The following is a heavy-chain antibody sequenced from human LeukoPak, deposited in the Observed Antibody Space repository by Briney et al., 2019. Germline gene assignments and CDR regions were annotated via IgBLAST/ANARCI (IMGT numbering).Heavy chain of an antibody. CDR2: ISTTGSSI. CDR3: ARGPTNGQAFDY. Sequence: GGSLRLSCAASGFTFSSYEMNWVRQAPGKGLEWVSYISTTGSSIYYADSVKGRFTISRDNVKNLLYLQMDSLRAEDTAVYYCARGPTNGQAFDYWGQGTLVSVSP. CDR1: GFTFSSYE. J-gene: IGHJ4*02. D-gene: IGHD2-8*01. V-gene: IGHV3-48*03.